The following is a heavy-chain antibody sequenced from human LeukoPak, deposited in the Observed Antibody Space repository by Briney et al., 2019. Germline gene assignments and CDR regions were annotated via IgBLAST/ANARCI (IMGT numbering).Heavy chain of an antibody. CDR2: INPSGGST. CDR3: ARVGPVTTPQYYYYSMDV. CDR1: GYTFTSYY. J-gene: IGHJ6*02. V-gene: IGHV1-46*01. D-gene: IGHD4-11*01. Sequence: ASVKVSCKASGYTFTSYYMHWVRQAPGQGLEWMGIINPSGGSTSYAQKFQGRVTMTRDTSTSTVYMELSSLRSEDTAVYYCARVGPVTTPQYYYYSMDVWGQGTTVTVSS.